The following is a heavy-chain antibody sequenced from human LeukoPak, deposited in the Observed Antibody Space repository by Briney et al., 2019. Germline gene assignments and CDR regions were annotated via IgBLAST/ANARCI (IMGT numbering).Heavy chain of an antibody. CDR3: ARDAYYYGSGSYSTPYNWFDP. CDR1: GYTFTGYY. D-gene: IGHD3-10*01. Sequence: ASVKVSCKASGYTFTGYYMHWVRQAPGQGLEWMGWINPNSGGTNYAQKFQGRVTMTRDMSTSTVYMELSSLRSEDTAVYYCARDAYYYGSGSYSTPYNWFDPWGQGTLVTVSS. CDR2: INPNSGGT. J-gene: IGHJ5*02. V-gene: IGHV1-2*02.